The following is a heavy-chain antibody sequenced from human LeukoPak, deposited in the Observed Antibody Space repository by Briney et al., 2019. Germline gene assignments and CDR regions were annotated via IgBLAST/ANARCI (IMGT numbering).Heavy chain of an antibody. Sequence: GGSLRLSCAASGFTFTNAWMSWVRQAPGKGLEWVGRIKSKTDGGTTDYAAPVKGRFTISRDDSKNTLYLQMKSLKTEDTAVYYCTTDPGYSYGHIDYWGQGTLVTVSS. CDR3: TTDPGYSYGHIDY. J-gene: IGHJ4*02. CDR1: GFTFTNAW. CDR2: IKSKTDGGTT. D-gene: IGHD5-18*01. V-gene: IGHV3-15*01.